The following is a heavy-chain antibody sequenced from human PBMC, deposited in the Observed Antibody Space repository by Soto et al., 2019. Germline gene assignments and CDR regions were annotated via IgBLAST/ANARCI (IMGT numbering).Heavy chain of an antibody. J-gene: IGHJ6*03. CDR1: GFTFSSYS. V-gene: IGHV3-21*06. D-gene: IGHD3-10*01. CDR2: ISSSSIYT. CDR3: ARDFKESQYYYYCMDV. Sequence: EVQLVESGGGLVKPGGSLRLSCVVSGFTFSSYSMNWVRQAPGKGLEWVSSISSSSIYTYYADSVKGRFTISRDNAKNSVYLLMNSLRAEATAVYYCARDFKESQYYYYCMDVWGKGTTVTVSS.